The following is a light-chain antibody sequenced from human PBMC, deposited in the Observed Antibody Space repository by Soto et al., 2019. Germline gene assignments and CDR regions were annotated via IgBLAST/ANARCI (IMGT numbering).Light chain of an antibody. CDR1: SSDVGGYNY. J-gene: IGLJ1*01. Sequence: SVVRQACTVSGSPGQPYTNSCTGTSSDVGGYNYVSWYQQHPGKAPKLMIYDVSNRPSGVSNRFSGSKSGNTASLTISGLQAEDEADYYCSSYTSSSTRVFGTGTKVTVL. CDR3: SSYTSSSTRV. CDR2: DVS. V-gene: IGLV2-14*01.